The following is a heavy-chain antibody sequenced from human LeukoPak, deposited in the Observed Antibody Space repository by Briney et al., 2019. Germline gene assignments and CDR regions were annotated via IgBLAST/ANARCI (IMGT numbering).Heavy chain of an antibody. Sequence: PSETLSLTCTVSGGSISSYYWSWIRQPPGKGLEWIGYIYYSGSTNYNPSLKSRVTISVDTSKNQFSLKLSSVTAADTAVYYCARATKSHDLWSGTYAFDIWGQGTMVTVSS. J-gene: IGHJ3*02. D-gene: IGHD3-3*01. CDR3: ARATKSHDLWSGTYAFDI. CDR2: IYYSGST. V-gene: IGHV4-59*01. CDR1: GGSISSYY.